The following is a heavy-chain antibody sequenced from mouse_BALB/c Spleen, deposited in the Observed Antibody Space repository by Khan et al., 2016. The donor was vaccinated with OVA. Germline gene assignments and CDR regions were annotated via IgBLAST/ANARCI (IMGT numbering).Heavy chain of an antibody. J-gene: IGHJ2*01. CDR1: GYSITSDYA. CDR2: ISYSGNT. Sequence: EVKLLESGPGLVKPSQSLSLTCTVTGYSITSDYAWNWIRQFPGNNLEWMGYISYSGNTKYTPSLKSRISITRDTSKNQFFLQLNSVTIEDTATYYCARIKGGDFDYWGQGTTLTVSS. CDR3: ARIKGGDFDY. V-gene: IGHV3-2*02.